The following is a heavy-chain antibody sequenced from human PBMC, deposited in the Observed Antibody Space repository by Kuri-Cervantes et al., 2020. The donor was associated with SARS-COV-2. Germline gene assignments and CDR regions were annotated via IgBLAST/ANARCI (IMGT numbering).Heavy chain of an antibody. CDR1: GGTFSIYA. CDR2: IIPIFGTA. D-gene: IGHD3-10*01. V-gene: IGHV1-69*13. Sequence: SVKVSCKASGGTFSIYAISWVRQAPGQGLEWMGGIIPIFGTANYAQKFQGRVTITADESTSTAYMELSSLRSEDTAVYYCARKSYYYGSGSYYGSRPSCYYYGMDVWGQGTTVTVSS. CDR3: ARKSYYYGSGSYYGSRPSCYYYGMDV. J-gene: IGHJ6*02.